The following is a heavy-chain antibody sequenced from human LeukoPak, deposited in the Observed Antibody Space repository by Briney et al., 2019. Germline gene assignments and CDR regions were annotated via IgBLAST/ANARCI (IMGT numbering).Heavy chain of an antibody. D-gene: IGHD3-22*01. Sequence: PSETLSLTCTVSGDSISIYYWIWIRQPPGKGLEWIGYIYYSGSTNYNPSLKSRVTISVDTSKNQFSLKLSSVTAADTAVYYCARHEVTYYYDSSGYYNDASDIWGQGTMVTVSS. CDR2: IYYSGST. CDR1: GDSISIYY. CDR3: ARHEVTYYYDSSGYYNDASDI. V-gene: IGHV4-59*08. J-gene: IGHJ3*02.